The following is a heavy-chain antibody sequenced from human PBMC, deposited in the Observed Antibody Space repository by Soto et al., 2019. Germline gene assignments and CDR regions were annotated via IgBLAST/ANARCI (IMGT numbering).Heavy chain of an antibody. V-gene: IGHV1-69*12. D-gene: IGHD5-18*01. CDR3: ARYRYGYSYFDY. CDR1: GGTFSSYA. Sequence: QVQLVQSGAEVKKPGTSVKVSCKASGGTFSSYAISWVRQAPGQGLEWMGGIIPIFGTANYAQKFQGRVTITADESTSTAYLELSSLRSEDTAVYYCARYRYGYSYFDYWGQGTLVTVSS. CDR2: IIPIFGTA. J-gene: IGHJ4*02.